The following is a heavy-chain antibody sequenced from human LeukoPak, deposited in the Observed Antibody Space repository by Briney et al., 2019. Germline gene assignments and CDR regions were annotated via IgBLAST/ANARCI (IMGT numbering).Heavy chain of an antibody. CDR3: AKDGDSSGWYGGY. D-gene: IGHD6-19*01. V-gene: IGHV3-23*01. CDR1: GITFSSYA. CDR2: ISGSGGSS. Sequence: GGSLRLSCAASGITFSSYAMSWVRQAPGKGLEWVSAISGSGGSSYYADSVKGRFTISRDNSKDTLYLQMNSLRAEDTAVYYCAKDGDSSGWYGGYWGQGTLVTVSS. J-gene: IGHJ4*02.